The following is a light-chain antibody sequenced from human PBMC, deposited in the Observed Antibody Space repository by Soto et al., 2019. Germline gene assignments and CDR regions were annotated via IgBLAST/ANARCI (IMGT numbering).Light chain of an antibody. CDR2: GAS. V-gene: IGKV3-20*01. J-gene: IGKJ2*01. CDR3: QQYGSSPPAT. Sequence: EIVLTQSPGTLSLSPGERATLSCRASQSIGSDYLAWYQQSPGQAPRLLVYGASSRATGIPDRFSGSGSGTDFTLTISRLEPEDFAVYYCQQYGSSPPATFGQGTKLQI. CDR1: QSIGSDY.